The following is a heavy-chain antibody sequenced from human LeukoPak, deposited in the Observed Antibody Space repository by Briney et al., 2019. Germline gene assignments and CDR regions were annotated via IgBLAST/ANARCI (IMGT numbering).Heavy chain of an antibody. CDR3: AKDLPSNIIAASYYFDY. V-gene: IGHV3-23*01. CDR2: ISGTSGRT. J-gene: IGHJ4*02. Sequence: GGSLRLSCAGSGITFNNFAMSWVRQAPGKGLEWVSGISGTSGRTYYADSVKGRFTISRDNSKNTLFLQMNSLRAEDTAVYYCAKDLPSNIIAASYYFDYWGQGTLVTVSS. CDR1: GITFNNFA. D-gene: IGHD6-6*01.